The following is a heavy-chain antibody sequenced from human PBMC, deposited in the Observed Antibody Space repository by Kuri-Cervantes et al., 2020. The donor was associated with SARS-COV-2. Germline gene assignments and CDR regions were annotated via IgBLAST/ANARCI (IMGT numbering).Heavy chain of an antibody. CDR2: IRNGGST. D-gene: IGHD5-12*01. CDR1: GGSIGSSHY. CDR3: ARLEWRYDY. V-gene: IGHV4-39*01. J-gene: IGHJ4*02. Sequence: SETLSLTCTVSGGSIGSSHYWGWIRQPLGKGLEWIGSIRNGGSTYFNPSLKSRVSISVDTSKNHVSLRLTSVTAADTAVYFCARLEWRYDYWGQGTLVTVSS.